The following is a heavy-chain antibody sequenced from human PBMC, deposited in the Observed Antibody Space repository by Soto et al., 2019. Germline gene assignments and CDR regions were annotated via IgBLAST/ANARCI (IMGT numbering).Heavy chain of an antibody. CDR3: ARDSGLSGWFDP. CDR1: GGSISNYY. CDR2: IYYSGST. Sequence: PSETLSLTCTVSGGSISNYYWSWIRQPPGKGLEWIGYIYYSGSTNYNPSLKSRVTISVDTSKNQFSLKLSSVTAADTAVYYCARDSGLSGWFDPWGQGTLVTVS. D-gene: IGHD1-1*01. J-gene: IGHJ5*02. V-gene: IGHV4-59*01.